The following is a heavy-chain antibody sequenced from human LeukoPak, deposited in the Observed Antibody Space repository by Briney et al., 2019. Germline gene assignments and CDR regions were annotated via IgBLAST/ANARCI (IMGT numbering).Heavy chain of an antibody. V-gene: IGHV4-39*07. J-gene: IGHJ5*02. CDR3: ARGRAVAYSGSYLLPFDP. D-gene: IGHD1-26*01. CDR2: IYYSGST. CDR1: GGSISSSSCY. Sequence: SETLSLTCTVSGGSISSSSCYWGWIRQPPGKGLEWIGSIYYSGSTYYNPSLKSRVTISVDTSKNQFSLKLSSVTAADTAVYYCARGRAVAYSGSYLLPFDPWGQGTLVTVSS.